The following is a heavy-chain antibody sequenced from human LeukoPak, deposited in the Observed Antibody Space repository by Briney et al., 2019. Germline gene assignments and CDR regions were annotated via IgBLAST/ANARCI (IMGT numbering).Heavy chain of an antibody. J-gene: IGHJ6*03. CDR1: GGSISSYY. CDR3: ARVPNWSYYMDV. CDR2: IYYSGST. D-gene: IGHD1-1*01. Sequence: SETLSLTCTVSGGSISSYYWSWIRQPPGKGLEWIGYIYYSGSTNYNPSLESRVTISVDTSKNQFSLKLSSVTAADTAVYYCARVPNWSYYMDVWGKGTTVTVSS. V-gene: IGHV4-59*01.